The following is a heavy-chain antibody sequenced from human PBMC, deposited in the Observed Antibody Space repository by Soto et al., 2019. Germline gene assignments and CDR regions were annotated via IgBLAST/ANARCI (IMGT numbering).Heavy chain of an antibody. Sequence: PGGSLRLSCAASGFTFSSYGMHWVRQAPGKGLEWVAVIWYDGSNKYYADSVKGRFTISRDNSKNTLYLQMNSLRAEDTAVYYCARDSSYCSGGSCYPGIFDYWGQGTLVTVSS. CDR3: ARDSSYCSGGSCYPGIFDY. CDR1: GFTFSSYG. CDR2: IWYDGSNK. D-gene: IGHD2-15*01. V-gene: IGHV3-33*01. J-gene: IGHJ4*02.